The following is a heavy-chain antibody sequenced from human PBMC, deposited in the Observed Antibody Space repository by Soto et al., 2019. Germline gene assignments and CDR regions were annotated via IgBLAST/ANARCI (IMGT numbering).Heavy chain of an antibody. V-gene: IGHV4-34*01. CDR2: INHSGST. Sequence: QVQLQQWGAGLLKPSETLSLTCAVYGGSFSGYYWSWIRQPPGKGLEWIGEINHSGSTNYNPSLKSRVTISVDTSKNQFSLKLSSVTAADTAVYYCARGGGAYCSGGSCYSGWNYWGQGTLVTVSS. J-gene: IGHJ4*02. CDR3: ARGGGAYCSGGSCYSGWNY. CDR1: GGSFSGYY. D-gene: IGHD2-15*01.